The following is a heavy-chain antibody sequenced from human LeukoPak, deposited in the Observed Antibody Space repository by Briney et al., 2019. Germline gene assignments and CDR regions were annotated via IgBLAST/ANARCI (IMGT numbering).Heavy chain of an antibody. Sequence: GGSLRLSCAASGFTFSSYAMSWVRQAPGKGLEWVLAISGSGGSTYYADSVKGRFTISRDNSKNTLYLQMNSLRAEDTAVYYCAKAELRSIAAAGINDYWGQGTLVTVSS. CDR2: ISGSGGST. D-gene: IGHD6-13*01. J-gene: IGHJ4*02. CDR1: GFTFSSYA. V-gene: IGHV3-23*01. CDR3: AKAELRSIAAAGINDY.